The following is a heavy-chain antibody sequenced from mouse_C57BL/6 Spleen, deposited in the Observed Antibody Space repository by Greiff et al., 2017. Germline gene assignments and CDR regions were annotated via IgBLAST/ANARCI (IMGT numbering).Heavy chain of an antibody. CDR1: GFSLTSYG. Sequence: VQRVESGPGLVQPSQSLSITCTVSGFSLTSYGVHWVRQSPGKGLEWLGVIWSGGSTDYNAAFISRLSISKDNSKSQVFFKMNSLQADDTAIYYCARKKIYYDYDWYFDVWGTGTTVTVSS. J-gene: IGHJ1*03. CDR3: ARKKIYYDYDWYFDV. V-gene: IGHV2-2*01. CDR2: IWSGGST. D-gene: IGHD2-4*01.